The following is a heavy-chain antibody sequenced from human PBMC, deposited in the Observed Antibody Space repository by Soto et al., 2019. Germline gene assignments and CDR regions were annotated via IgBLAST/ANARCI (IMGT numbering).Heavy chain of an antibody. J-gene: IGHJ4*02. CDR1: GFSLSTTGVG. V-gene: IGHV2-5*02. CDR3: SHTEGRLKGYIYGRLDY. D-gene: IGHD5-18*01. CDR2: IYWDDDK. Sequence: QITLKESGPTLVKPTQTLMLTCTFSGFSLSTTGVGVAWIRQPPGKALEWLALIYWDDDKRYSPSLKSRLSITTDTSKNQVFLAMNNMDPGDTATYYCSHTEGRLKGYIYGRLDYWGQGTLVTVSS.